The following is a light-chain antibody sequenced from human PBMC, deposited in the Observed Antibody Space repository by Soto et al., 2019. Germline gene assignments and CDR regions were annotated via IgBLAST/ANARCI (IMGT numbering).Light chain of an antibody. CDR2: DVS. V-gene: IGLV2-14*01. CDR3: SSYTSSSISGV. J-gene: IGLJ2*01. Sequence: QSALTQPASVSGSPGQSITISCTGTSSDVGGYNYVSWYQQHPGKAPKLIIYDVSNRPSGVSNRFSGSKSGNTASLTISGLQAEDEADYYCSSYTSSSISGVFGGGTKLTVL. CDR1: SSDVGGYNY.